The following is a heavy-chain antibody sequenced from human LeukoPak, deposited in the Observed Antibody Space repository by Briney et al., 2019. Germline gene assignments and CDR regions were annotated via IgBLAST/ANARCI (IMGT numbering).Heavy chain of an antibody. CDR1: GFTFSSYA. Sequence: PGVSLRLSCAAPGFTFSSYAMSWVRQAPGKGLEWVSAISGSGGSTYYADSVKGRFTISRDNSKNTLYLQMNSLRAEDTAVYYRIIQLWPKGAFDIWGQGTMVTVSS. D-gene: IGHD5-18*01. CDR3: IIQLWPKGAFDI. J-gene: IGHJ3*02. V-gene: IGHV3-23*01. CDR2: ISGSGGST.